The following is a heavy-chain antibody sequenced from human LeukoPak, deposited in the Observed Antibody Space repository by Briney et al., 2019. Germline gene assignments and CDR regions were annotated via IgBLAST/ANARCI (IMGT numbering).Heavy chain of an antibody. V-gene: IGHV4-39*01. CDR3: ARTPGGLNYFDY. J-gene: IGHJ4*02. CDR1: GGSISSSSYY. D-gene: IGHD1-26*01. CDR2: IYYSGST. Sequence: SETLSLTCTVSGGSISSSSYYWGWIRQPPGKGLEWIGSIYYSGSTYYNPSLKGRVTISVDTSKNQFSLKLSSVTAADTAVYYCARTPGGLNYFDYWGQGTLVTVSS.